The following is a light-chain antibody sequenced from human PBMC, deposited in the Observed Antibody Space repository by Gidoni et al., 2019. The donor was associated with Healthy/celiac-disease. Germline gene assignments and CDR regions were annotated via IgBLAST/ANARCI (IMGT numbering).Light chain of an antibody. CDR3: QQYGSSTPAVT. J-gene: IGKJ5*01. CDR2: VAS. CDR1: QSVSSSY. V-gene: IGKV3D-20*01. Sequence: EIVLTQSPATLSLSPGERATLSCAASQSVSSSYLAWYQQKPGLAPRLLIYVASSRATGITDRFSGSGSGTDFTLTISRLEPEDFAVYYCQQYGSSTPAVTFGQGTRLEIK.